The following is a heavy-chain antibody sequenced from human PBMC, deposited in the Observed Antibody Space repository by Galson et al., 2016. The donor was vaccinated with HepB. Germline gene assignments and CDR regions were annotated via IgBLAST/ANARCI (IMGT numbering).Heavy chain of an antibody. CDR2: ISGSGGST. CDR1: GFTFSSYA. D-gene: IGHD1-26*01. CDR3: AKERGSYARYNWFDP. J-gene: IGHJ5*02. V-gene: IGHV3-23*01. Sequence: SLRLSCAASGFTFSSYAMSWVRQAPGKGLEWVSSISGSGGSTYYADSVMGRFTISRDNSKNTLYLQMSSLRAEDTAVYYCAKERGSYARYNWFDPWGRGTLVTVSS.